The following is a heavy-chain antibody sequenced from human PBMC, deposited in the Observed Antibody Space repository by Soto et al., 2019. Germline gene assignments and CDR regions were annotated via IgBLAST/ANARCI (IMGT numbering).Heavy chain of an antibody. CDR3: ARDPSSIYCTGDNCYYAIDV. Sequence: QLVQSGAEVKKPGASVKVSCQAFGYTFSGYYIHWVRRAPGQGLEWMGRINPNSGVTDYAQKFQGRVTITRDTSIITAYMELSSLISDDTAVYYCARDPSSIYCTGDNCYYAIDVWGQGTTVTVSS. CDR1: GYTFSGYY. D-gene: IGHD2-8*02. CDR2: INPNSGVT. J-gene: IGHJ6*02. V-gene: IGHV1-2*06.